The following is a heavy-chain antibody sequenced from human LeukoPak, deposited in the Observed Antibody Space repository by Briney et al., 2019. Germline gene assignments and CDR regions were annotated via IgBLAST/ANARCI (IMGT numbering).Heavy chain of an antibody. V-gene: IGHV1-69*04. D-gene: IGHD1-26*01. CDR3: AALGGGSYDY. Sequence: ASVKVSCKASGGTFSSYAISWVRQAPGQGLEWMGRIIPILGIANYAQKFQGRVTITADKSTSTAYMELSSLRSKDTAVYYCAALGGGSYDYWGQGTLVTVSS. CDR2: IIPILGIA. CDR1: GGTFSSYA. J-gene: IGHJ4*02.